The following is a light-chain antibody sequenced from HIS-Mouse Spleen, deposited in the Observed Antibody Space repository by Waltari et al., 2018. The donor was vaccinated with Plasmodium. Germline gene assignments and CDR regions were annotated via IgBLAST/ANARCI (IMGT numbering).Light chain of an antibody. CDR2: EDS. Sequence: SYELTQPPSVSVSPGQTARITCSGDALPKKYAYWYQQKSGQAPVLVIYEDSKRPSGIPGGCSGSRSGDKGNLTISGAQVEDEADYYCYSTDSSGNHRVFGGGTKLTVL. CDR3: YSTDSSGNHRV. J-gene: IGLJ3*02. V-gene: IGLV3-10*01. CDR1: ALPKKY.